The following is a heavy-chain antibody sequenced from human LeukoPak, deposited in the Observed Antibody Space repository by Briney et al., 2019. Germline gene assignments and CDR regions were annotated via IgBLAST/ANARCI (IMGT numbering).Heavy chain of an antibody. D-gene: IGHD4-17*01. J-gene: IGHJ4*02. V-gene: IGHV1-46*01. CDR2: INPSGDVT. CDR1: VHTFSTNY. Sequence: ASVKVSCKAPVHTFSTNYQHWVRQAPGQGLEWMGIINPSGDVTKYAERFQGRLTLTRDTSTSTIYMELSSLKSDDTAVYYCARESGYDNGDSVDYWGQGTLVTVSA. CDR3: ARESGYDNGDSVDY.